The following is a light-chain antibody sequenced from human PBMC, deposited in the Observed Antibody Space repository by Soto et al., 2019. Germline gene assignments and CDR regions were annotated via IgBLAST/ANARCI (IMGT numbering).Light chain of an antibody. CDR3: QQYYSIWT. CDR1: QSVLYSSNNKNY. Sequence: DIVMTQSPDSLAVSLGERATINCKSSQSVLYSSNNKNYLAWYQQKPGQPPKLLIYWASTRESGVPDRFSGSGSGTDFTLTISSLQAEDVAVYYCQQYYSIWTFCQGTKVEIK. CDR2: WAS. V-gene: IGKV4-1*01. J-gene: IGKJ1*01.